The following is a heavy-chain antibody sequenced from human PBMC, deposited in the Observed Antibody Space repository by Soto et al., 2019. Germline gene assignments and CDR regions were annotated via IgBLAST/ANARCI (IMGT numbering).Heavy chain of an antibody. Sequence: SETLSLTCAVYGGSFSGYYWSWIRQPPGKGLEWIGEINHSGSTNYNPSLKSRVTISVDTSKNQFSLKLSSVTAADTAVYYCARERSVAGLSYYYMDVWGKGTTVTVSS. D-gene: IGHD6-19*01. J-gene: IGHJ6*03. CDR1: GGSFSGYY. CDR3: ARERSVAGLSYYYMDV. V-gene: IGHV4-34*01. CDR2: INHSGST.